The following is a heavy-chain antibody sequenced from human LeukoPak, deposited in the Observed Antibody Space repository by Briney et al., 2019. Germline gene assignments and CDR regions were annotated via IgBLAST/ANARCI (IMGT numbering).Heavy chain of an antibody. CDR2: INPNSGGT. Sequence: ASVTVSCKASGYTFTGYYMHWVRQAPGQGLEWMGWINPNSGGTNYAQKFQGRVTMTRDTSISTAYMELSRLRSDDTAVYYCARSLSSIAARLAFDIWGQGTMVTVSS. CDR1: GYTFTGYY. D-gene: IGHD6-6*01. J-gene: IGHJ3*02. CDR3: ARSLSSIAARLAFDI. V-gene: IGHV1-2*02.